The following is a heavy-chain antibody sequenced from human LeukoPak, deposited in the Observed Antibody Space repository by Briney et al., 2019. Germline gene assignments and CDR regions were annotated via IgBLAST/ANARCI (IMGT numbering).Heavy chain of an antibody. D-gene: IGHD4-17*01. CDR1: GGSINNYY. CDR2: IYYRGST. CDR3: ARGGDYGDLRYFDY. Sequence: PSETLSLTCTVSGGSINNYYWSWIRQPPGKGLEWIGYIYYRGSTNYNPSLKSRVTFSVDTSKNQFSLKLKSVNAADTAVYYCARGGDYGDLRYFDYWGQGTLVTVSP. J-gene: IGHJ4*02. V-gene: IGHV4-59*01.